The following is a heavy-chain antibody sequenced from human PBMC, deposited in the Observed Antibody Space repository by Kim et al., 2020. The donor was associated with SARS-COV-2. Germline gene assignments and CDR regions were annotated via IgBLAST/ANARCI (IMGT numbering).Heavy chain of an antibody. CDR2: IKQDGSEK. CDR1: GFTFSSYW. V-gene: IGHV3-7*01. CDR3: ARDRWLVGAFTNYYYYGMDV. D-gene: IGHD1-26*01. Sequence: GGSLRLSCAASGFTFSSYWMSWVRQAPGKGLEWVANIKQDGSEKYYVDSVKGRFTISRDNAKNSLYLQMNSLRAEDTAVYYCARDRWLVGAFTNYYYYGMDVWGQGTTVTVSS. J-gene: IGHJ6*02.